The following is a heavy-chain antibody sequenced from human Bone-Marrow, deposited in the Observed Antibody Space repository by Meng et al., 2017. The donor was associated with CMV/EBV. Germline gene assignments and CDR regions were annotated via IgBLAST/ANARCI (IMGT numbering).Heavy chain of an antibody. CDR2: IIPIFGTA. D-gene: IGHD2-2*01. J-gene: IGHJ5*02. CDR1: GYTFTSYG. CDR3: AREEVVPAPKRWFDP. Sequence: SVKVSCKAPGYTFTSYGISWVRQAPGQGLEWMGGIIPIFGTANYAQKFQGRVTITTDESTSTAYMELSSLRSEDTAVYYCAREEVVPAPKRWFDPWGQGTLVTVSS. V-gene: IGHV1-69*05.